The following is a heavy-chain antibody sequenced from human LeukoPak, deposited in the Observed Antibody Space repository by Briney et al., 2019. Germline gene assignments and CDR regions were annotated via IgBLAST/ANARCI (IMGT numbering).Heavy chain of an antibody. CDR1: GYTFTSYC. V-gene: IGHV1-18*01. CDR3: ARDVLHAFDI. CDR2: ISAYNGNT. J-gene: IGHJ3*02. Sequence: PSVKVACKASGYTFTSYCISWVRQAPGQGLEWMGWISAYNGNTNYAQKLQGRVTMTTHTSTSTAYTELRSLRSDDTAVYYCARDVLHAFDIWGQGTMVTVSS.